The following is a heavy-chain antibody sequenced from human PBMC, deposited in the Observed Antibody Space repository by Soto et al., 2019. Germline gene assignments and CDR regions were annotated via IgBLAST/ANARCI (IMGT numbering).Heavy chain of an antibody. D-gene: IGHD3-3*01. CDR3: ARAGYDFWSGYYYYYYGMDV. V-gene: IGHV1-8*01. CDR2: MNPNSGNT. J-gene: IGHJ6*02. CDR1: GYTFTSYD. Sequence: ASVKVSCKASGYTFTSYDINWVRQATGHGLEWMGWMNPNSGNTGYAQKFQGRVTMTRNTSISTAYMELSSLRSEDTDVYYCARAGYDFWSGYYYYYYGMDVWGQGTTVTVSS.